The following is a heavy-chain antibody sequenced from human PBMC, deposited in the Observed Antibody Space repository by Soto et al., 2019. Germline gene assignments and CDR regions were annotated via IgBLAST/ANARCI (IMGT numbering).Heavy chain of an antibody. CDR2: ISGSGVST. CDR3: AKVRGGHDYDY. Sequence: LRLSCVASGFTFRSYAMSWVRQAPGKGLEWVSSISGSGVSTYYADSVKGRFTVSRDNSKNTLFLQMNSLRAEDTSLYYCAKVRGGHDYDYWGQGTLVTVSS. CDR1: GFTFRSYA. V-gene: IGHV3-23*01. J-gene: IGHJ4*02. D-gene: IGHD5-12*01.